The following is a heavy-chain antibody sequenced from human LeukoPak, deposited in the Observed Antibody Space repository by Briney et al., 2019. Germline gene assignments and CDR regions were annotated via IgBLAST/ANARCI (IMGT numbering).Heavy chain of an antibody. CDR3: ARDTPRLDIVVVPAINWFDP. CDR1: GYTFTSYG. V-gene: IGHV1-18*01. CDR2: ISAYNGNT. D-gene: IGHD2-2*03. J-gene: IGHJ5*02. Sequence: GASVKVSCKASGYTFTSYGISWVRQAPGQGLEWMGWISAYNGNTNYAQKFQGRVTMTRDTSISTAYMELSRLRSDDTAVYYCARDTPRLDIVVVPAINWFDPWGQGTLVTVSS.